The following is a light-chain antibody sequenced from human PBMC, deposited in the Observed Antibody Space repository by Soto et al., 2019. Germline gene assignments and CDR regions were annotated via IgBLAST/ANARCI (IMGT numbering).Light chain of an antibody. CDR2: GAS. Sequence: EIVLTQSPGTLSLSPGERATLSCRASQSVSSSYLAWYQQKPGQAPRLLIYGASSRATGIPDRFSGSGSGTDFTLTISRLDPEYFAVYYGKQFRTFGQGTKVEIK. J-gene: IGKJ1*01. CDR1: QSVSSSY. CDR3: KQFRT. V-gene: IGKV3-20*01.